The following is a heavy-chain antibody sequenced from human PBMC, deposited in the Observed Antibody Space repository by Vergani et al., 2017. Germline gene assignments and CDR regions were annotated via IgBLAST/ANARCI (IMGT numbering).Heavy chain of an antibody. CDR1: GVYIGSNSYY. Sequence: QLQLQESGPGLVKPSETLSLTCTVSGVYIGSNSYYWGWIRQPPGKGLEWIWTIYYTGTTYYNEAHKSRLTISVDTSKNQFSLNLTSVTAADTAVYYCTRHGSSGWAGYFQHWGQGTLVTASS. J-gene: IGHJ1*01. V-gene: IGHV4-39*01. D-gene: IGHD6-19*01. CDR3: TRHGSSGWAGYFQH. CDR2: IYYTGTT.